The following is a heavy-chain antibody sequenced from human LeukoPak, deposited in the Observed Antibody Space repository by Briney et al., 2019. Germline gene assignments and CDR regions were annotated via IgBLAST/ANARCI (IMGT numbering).Heavy chain of an antibody. J-gene: IGHJ4*02. V-gene: IGHV3-23*01. CDR1: GFTFSSYA. D-gene: IGHD2-15*01. CDR2: ISGSGGST. CDR3: AKSSHGGFYFDY. Sequence: GGSLRLSCAASGFTFSSYAMSWVRQAPGKGLEWVSAISGSGGSTYYADSVKGRFTISRDNSKNTLYLQMNRLRAEDTAVYYCAKSSHGGFYFDYWGQGPLVTVSS.